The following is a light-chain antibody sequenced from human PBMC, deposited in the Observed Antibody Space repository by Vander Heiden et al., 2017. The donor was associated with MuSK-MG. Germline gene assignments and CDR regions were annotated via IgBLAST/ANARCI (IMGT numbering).Light chain of an antibody. CDR1: QSILHSNGNNY. V-gene: IGKV2-28*01. J-gene: IGKJ1*01. CDR2: LVS. Sequence: IVMTQSPLSLPVTPGEPASISCRSSQSILHSNGNNYLDWYLQKPGQSPQLLIYLVSIRASGVPDRFSGSGSGTDFTLKISRVEAEDVGVYYCRQDGQNAWTFGQGTKVEIK. CDR3: RQDGQNAWT.